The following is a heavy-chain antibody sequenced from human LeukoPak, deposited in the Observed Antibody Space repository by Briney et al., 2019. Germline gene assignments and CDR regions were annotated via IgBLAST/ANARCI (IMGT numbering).Heavy chain of an antibody. CDR3: AKNRAWLRSYYFDY. CDR2: ISWNSGSI. Sequence: GGSLRLSCAASGFTFDDYAMHWVRQAPGKGLEWVSGISWNSGSIGYADSVKGRFTISRDNAKNSLYLQMNSLRAEYTAVYYCAKNRAWLRSYYFDYWGQGTLVTVSS. V-gene: IGHV3-9*01. J-gene: IGHJ4*02. D-gene: IGHD5-12*01. CDR1: GFTFDDYA.